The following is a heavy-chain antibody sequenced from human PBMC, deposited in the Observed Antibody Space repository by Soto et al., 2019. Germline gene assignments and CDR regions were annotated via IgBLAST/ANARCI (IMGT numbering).Heavy chain of an antibody. CDR2: ISSSSSTI. J-gene: IGHJ6*02. D-gene: IGHD1-26*01. CDR1: GFTFSSYS. Sequence: GGSLRLSCAASGFTFSSYSMNWVRQAPGKGLEWVSYISSSSSTIYYADSVKGRFTIYRDNAKNSQYLQMNSLRDEDTAVYYCARREASGMDVWGQGTTVTVSS. CDR3: ARREASGMDV. V-gene: IGHV3-48*02.